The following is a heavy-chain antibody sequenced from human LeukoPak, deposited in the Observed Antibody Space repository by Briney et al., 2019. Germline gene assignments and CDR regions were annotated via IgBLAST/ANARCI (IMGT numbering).Heavy chain of an antibody. V-gene: IGHV3-23*01. Sequence: PGGSLRLSRAASGFAFSSYAMSWVRQAPGKGLEWVSVTSGSGGNPYYADSVKGRFTISRDNSKNTLYLHMNSLRAEDTALYYCAKETGIILVRGAVDYWGQGTLVTVSS. CDR1: GFAFSSYA. J-gene: IGHJ4*02. D-gene: IGHD3-10*01. CDR3: AKETGIILVRGAVDY. CDR2: TSGSGGNP.